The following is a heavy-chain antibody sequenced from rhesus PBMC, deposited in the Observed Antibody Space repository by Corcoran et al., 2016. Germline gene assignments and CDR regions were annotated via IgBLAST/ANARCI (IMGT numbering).Heavy chain of an antibody. Sequence: QVPLQESAPGVVKPSATLSLTCAVSGYSISSAYDWSCVTPPPGTGLVWIGYIYGSSGSTNYNPYLKNRVTISKDTSKNQFSLKLSSVTVADTAVYYCARERGYIYGPLDYWGQGVLVTVSS. J-gene: IGHJ4*01. D-gene: IGHD5-36*01. CDR3: ARERGYIYGPLDY. V-gene: IGHV4-76*01. CDR1: GYSISSAYD. CDR2: IYGSSGST.